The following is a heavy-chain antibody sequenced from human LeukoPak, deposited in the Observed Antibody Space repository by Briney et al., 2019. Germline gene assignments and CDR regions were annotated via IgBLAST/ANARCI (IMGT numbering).Heavy chain of an antibody. CDR3: ARGTSIADYDILTGLPSYYYYGMDV. Sequence: ASVKVSCKASGYTFTSYDIHWVRQATGQGLEWMGWMNPNSGNTGYAQKFQGRVTMTRNTSISTAYMELSSLRSEDTAVYYCARGTSIADYDILTGLPSYYYYGMDVWGQGTTVTVSS. CDR1: GYTFTSYD. D-gene: IGHD3-9*01. J-gene: IGHJ6*02. V-gene: IGHV1-8*01. CDR2: MNPNSGNT.